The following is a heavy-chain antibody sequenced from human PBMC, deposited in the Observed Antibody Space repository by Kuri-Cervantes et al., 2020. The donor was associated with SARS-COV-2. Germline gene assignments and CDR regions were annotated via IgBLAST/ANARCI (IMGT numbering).Heavy chain of an antibody. CDR2: ISVNNGNT. CDR3: ARDVFLGQWLVPGVYYYYYMDV. CDR1: GYTFSSYG. J-gene: IGHJ6*03. V-gene: IGHV1-18*01. D-gene: IGHD6-19*01. Sequence: ASVKVSCKASGYTFSSYGISWVRQAPGQGLEWMGWISVNNGNTNYAQKPLGRVNMTTDTTTSTAYMELRSLRSDDTAVYYCARDVFLGQWLVPGVYYYYYMDVWGKGTTVTVSS.